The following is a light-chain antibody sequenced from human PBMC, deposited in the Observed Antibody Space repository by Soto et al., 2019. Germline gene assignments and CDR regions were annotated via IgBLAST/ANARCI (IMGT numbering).Light chain of an antibody. CDR3: TSFARGSTLV. V-gene: IGLV2-23*01. CDR1: TSAVGTYNL. CDR2: ATS. J-gene: IGLJ3*02. Sequence: QCLLTQPGAVSGSPGQSIPISCTGTTSAVGTYNLVSWYQQYPGKAPKLMIYATSKRPSGVSNRFSGSKSGDTASLTISGLQAEDEADYYCTSFARGSTLVFGGGTKVTVL.